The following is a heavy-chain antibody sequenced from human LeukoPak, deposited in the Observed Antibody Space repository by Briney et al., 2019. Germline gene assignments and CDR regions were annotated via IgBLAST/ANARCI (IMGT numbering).Heavy chain of an antibody. CDR2: IYYSGST. CDR1: GGSISSSGYY. Sequence: SETLSLTCAVSGGSISSSGYYWGWIRQPPGKGLEWIGSIYYSGSTNYNPSLKSRVTISVDTSKNQFSLKLSSVTAADTAVYYCASNIYGSGSSFDYWGQGTLVTVSS. V-gene: IGHV4-39*07. D-gene: IGHD3-10*01. J-gene: IGHJ4*02. CDR3: ASNIYGSGSSFDY.